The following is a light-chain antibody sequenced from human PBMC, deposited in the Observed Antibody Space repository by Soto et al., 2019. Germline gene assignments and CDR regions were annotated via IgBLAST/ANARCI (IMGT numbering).Light chain of an antibody. J-gene: IGKJ1*01. CDR3: QHYNTWPWT. CDR1: QSIRSN. Sequence: EIVLTQSPGTLSLSPVERATLSCMASQSIRSNLAWYQQKPGQAPRLLISGASTRAAGIPARFSGSGSGTEFTLTISSLQSEDFAVYYCQHYNTWPWTFGQGTKVDIK. CDR2: GAS. V-gene: IGKV3-15*01.